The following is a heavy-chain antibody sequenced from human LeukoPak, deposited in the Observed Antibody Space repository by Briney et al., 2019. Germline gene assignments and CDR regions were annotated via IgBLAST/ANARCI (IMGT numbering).Heavy chain of an antibody. CDR1: GFTFSSYS. V-gene: IGHV3-21*01. CDR2: ISSSSSYI. Sequence: GGSLRLSCAASGFTFSSYSMNWVRQAPGKGPEWVSSISSSSSYIYYADSVKGRFTISRDNAKNSLYLQMNSLRAEDTAVYYCARGLLAYCGGDCYSHAYFQHWGQGTLVTVSS. CDR3: ARGLLAYCGGDCYSHAYFQH. J-gene: IGHJ1*01. D-gene: IGHD2-21*02.